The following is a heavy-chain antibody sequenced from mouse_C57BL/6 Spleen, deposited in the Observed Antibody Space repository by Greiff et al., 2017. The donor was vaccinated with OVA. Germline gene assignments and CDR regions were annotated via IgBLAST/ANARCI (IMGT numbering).Heavy chain of an antibody. Sequence: VQLQQPGAELVKPGASVKVSCKASGYTFTSYWMHWVKQRPGQGLEWIGRIHPSDSDTNYNQKFKGKATLTVDKSSSTAYMQLSSLTSEDSAVYYCAIYYGSSYGVFAYWGQGTLVTVSA. CDR2: IHPSDSDT. CDR3: AIYYGSSYGVFAY. D-gene: IGHD1-1*01. V-gene: IGHV1-74*01. CDR1: GYTFTSYW. J-gene: IGHJ3*01.